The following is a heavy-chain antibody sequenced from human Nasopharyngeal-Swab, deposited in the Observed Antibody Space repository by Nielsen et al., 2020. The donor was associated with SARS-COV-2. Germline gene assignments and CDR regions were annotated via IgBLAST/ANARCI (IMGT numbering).Heavy chain of an antibody. V-gene: IGHV1-2*06. Sequence: ASVKVSCKASGYTFTGYYMHWVRQAPGQGLEWMGRINSNSGDTKYAQKFQGRVTMTRDTSIGTADMELSRLRSDDTAVYYCARGNSYGYDYWGQGILVTVSS. J-gene: IGHJ4*02. CDR3: ARGNSYGYDY. D-gene: IGHD5-18*01. CDR1: GYTFTGYY. CDR2: INSNSGDT.